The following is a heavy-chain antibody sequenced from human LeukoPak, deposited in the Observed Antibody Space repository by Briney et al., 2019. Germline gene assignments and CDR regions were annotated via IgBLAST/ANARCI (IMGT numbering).Heavy chain of an antibody. CDR3: AKDRDSNYDRFFDY. V-gene: IGHV3-7*03. CDR2: IKQDGSEK. J-gene: IGHJ4*02. Sequence: GRSLRLSCAASGFTFSSYGMHWVRQAPGKGLEWVANIKQDGSEKYYVDSVKGRFTISRDNSKNTLYLQMNSLRAEDTAVYYCAKDRDSNYDRFFDYWGQGTLVTVSS. CDR1: GFTFSSYG. D-gene: IGHD4-11*01.